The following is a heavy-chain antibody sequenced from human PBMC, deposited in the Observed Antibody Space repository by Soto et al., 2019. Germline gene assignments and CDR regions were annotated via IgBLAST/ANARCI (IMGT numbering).Heavy chain of an antibody. CDR3: SREGLDRDYYDSSGYYPGYYYYGMDV. CDR1: GGTFSSYA. CDR2: IIPIFGTA. J-gene: IGHJ6*02. Sequence: SVKVSCKASGGTFSSYAISWVRQAPGQGLEKKGGIIPIFGTANYAQKFQGRVKITEDESISIAYMELSCLRSEDTSVYYCSREGLDRDYYDSSGYYPGYYYYGMDVWG. V-gene: IGHV1-69*13. D-gene: IGHD3-22*01.